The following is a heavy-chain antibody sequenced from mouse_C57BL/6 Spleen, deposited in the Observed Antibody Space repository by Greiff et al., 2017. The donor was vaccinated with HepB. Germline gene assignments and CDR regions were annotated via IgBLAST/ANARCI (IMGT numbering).Heavy chain of an antibody. CDR2: IDPSDSYT. Sequence: QVQLQQPGAELVMPGASVKLSCKASGYTFTSYWMHWVKQRPGQGLEWIGEIDPSDSYTNYNQKFKGKSTLTVDKSSSTAYMQLSSLTSEDSAVYYCARRDYGSSYVGYWGQGTTLTVSS. J-gene: IGHJ2*01. CDR3: ARRDYGSSYVGY. V-gene: IGHV1-69*01. D-gene: IGHD1-1*01. CDR1: GYTFTSYW.